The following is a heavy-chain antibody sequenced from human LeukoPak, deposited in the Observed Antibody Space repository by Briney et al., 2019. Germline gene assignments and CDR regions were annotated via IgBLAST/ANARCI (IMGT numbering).Heavy chain of an antibody. J-gene: IGHJ5*02. CDR1: GYTFTSYY. CDR3: ATARGACSSTSCYTGSWFDP. D-gene: IGHD2-2*02. V-gene: IGHV1-46*03. Sequence: ASVKVSCKASGYTFTSYYMHWVRQAPGQGLEWMGIINPSGGSTSYAQKLQGRVTMTRDTSTSTVYMELSSLRSEDMAVYYCATARGACSSTSCYTGSWFDPWGQGTLVTVSS. CDR2: INPSGGST.